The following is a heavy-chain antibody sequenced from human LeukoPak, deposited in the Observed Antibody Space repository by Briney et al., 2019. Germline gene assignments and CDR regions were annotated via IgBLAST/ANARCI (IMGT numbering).Heavy chain of an antibody. D-gene: IGHD3-10*01. CDR1: GGSFSGYY. J-gene: IGHJ4*02. CDR2: INHSGST. CDR3: ARGRGFAPYFDY. V-gene: IGHV4-34*01. Sequence: SETLSLTCAVYGGSFSGYYWSWIRQPPGKGLEWIGEINHSGSTNYNPSLKSRVTISVDTSKNQFSLKLSSVTAADTAAYYCARGRGFAPYFDYWGQGTLVTVSS.